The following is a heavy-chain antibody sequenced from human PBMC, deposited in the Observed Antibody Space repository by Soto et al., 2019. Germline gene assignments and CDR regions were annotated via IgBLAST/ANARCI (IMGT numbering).Heavy chain of an antibody. D-gene: IGHD6-13*01. CDR3: ARGGKGQQPRPPGY. CDR2: IKQDGSEK. Sequence: GGSLRLSCAGSGFTFSDYWMSWVRQAPGKGLEWVANIKQDGSEKYYVDSVKGRFTISRDNAKNLLFLQMNSLRAEDTAVYYCARGGKGQQPRPPGYWGQGTLVTVSS. V-gene: IGHV3-7*01. J-gene: IGHJ4*02. CDR1: GFTFSDYW.